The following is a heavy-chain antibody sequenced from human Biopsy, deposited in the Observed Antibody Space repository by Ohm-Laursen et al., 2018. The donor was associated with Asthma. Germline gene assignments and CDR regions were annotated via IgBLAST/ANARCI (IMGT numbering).Heavy chain of an antibody. CDR1: GFTFGDYW. Sequence: LSLTCAASGFTFGDYWMSWVRQVPGRGLEWVANIKHDGSENNHVDSLKGRFTISRDNAKNSLYLQMNSLRAEDTAVYYCARTFHFWSPYHAERYQLWGQGTLVTVSS. CDR2: IKHDGSEN. V-gene: IGHV3-7*01. J-gene: IGHJ1*01. D-gene: IGHD3-3*02. CDR3: ARTFHFWSPYHAERYQL.